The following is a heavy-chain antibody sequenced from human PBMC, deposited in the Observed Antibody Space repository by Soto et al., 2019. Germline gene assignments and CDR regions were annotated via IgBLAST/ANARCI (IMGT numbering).Heavy chain of an antibody. D-gene: IGHD6-19*01. J-gene: IGHJ5*02. V-gene: IGHV4-39*01. CDR2: IYYSGST. Sequence: PSETLSLTCTVSGGSISSSSYYWGWIRQPPGKGLEWIGSIYYSGSTYCNPSLKSRVTISVDTSKNQFSLKLSSVTAADTAVYYCARRASYNSGWSGIWFDPWGQGTLVTVSS. CDR1: GGSISSSSYY. CDR3: ARRASYNSGWSGIWFDP.